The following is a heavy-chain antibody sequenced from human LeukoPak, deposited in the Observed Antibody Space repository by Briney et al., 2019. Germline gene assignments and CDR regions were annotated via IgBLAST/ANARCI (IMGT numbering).Heavy chain of an antibody. J-gene: IGHJ5*02. Sequence: ASVKVSCKASGYTFTSYDINWVRQATGQGLEWMGWMNPNSGNTGYAQEFQGRVTMTRNTSISTAYMELSSLRSEDTAVCYCARGTPGWTGWFDPWGQGTLVTVSS. CDR3: ARGTPGWTGWFDP. D-gene: IGHD6-19*01. V-gene: IGHV1-8*01. CDR1: GYTFTSYD. CDR2: MNPNSGNT.